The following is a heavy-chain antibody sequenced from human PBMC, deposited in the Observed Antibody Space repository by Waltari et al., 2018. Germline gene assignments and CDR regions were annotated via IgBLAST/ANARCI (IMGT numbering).Heavy chain of an antibody. D-gene: IGHD3-10*01. V-gene: IGHV3-66*02. CDR1: GFTVSSNH. CDR3: ARARDEKTAMVYFDH. Sequence: EVQVVESGGGLVHPGESLRLSCAASGFTVSSNHMSWVRQAPGKGLEGVSLLYDAGSSYDPDSVRGRFTISRDNSKNTVHLQMNSLRVDDTATYYCARARDEKTAMVYFDHWGQGTLVSVSS. CDR2: LYDAGSS. J-gene: IGHJ4*02.